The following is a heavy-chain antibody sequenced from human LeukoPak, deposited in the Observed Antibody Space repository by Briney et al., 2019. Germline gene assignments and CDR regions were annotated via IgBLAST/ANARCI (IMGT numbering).Heavy chain of an antibody. V-gene: IGHV4-34*01. Sequence: PSETLSLTCAVYGGSFSGYYWSWIRQPPGKGLEWIGEINHSGSTNYNPSLQSRVTISVDTSKNQFSLKLSSVTAADTAVYYCARGIVVVPAAIFRYFDYCGQGTLVTVSS. CDR3: ARGIVVVPAAIFRYFDY. CDR2: INHSGST. J-gene: IGHJ4*02. D-gene: IGHD2-2*02. CDR1: GGSFSGYY.